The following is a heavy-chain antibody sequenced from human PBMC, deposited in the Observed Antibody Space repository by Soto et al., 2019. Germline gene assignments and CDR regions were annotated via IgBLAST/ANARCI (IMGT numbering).Heavy chain of an antibody. V-gene: IGHV1-69*13. D-gene: IGHD4-17*01. CDR3: ASQNWQYYGAAFDI. J-gene: IGHJ3*02. CDR1: GGTFSSYA. CDR2: IIPIFGTA. Sequence: SVKVSCKASGGTFSSYAISWVRQAPGQGLEWMGGIIPIFGTANYAQKFQGRVTITADESTSTAYMELSSLRSEDTAGYYCASQNWQYYGAAFDIWGQGTRVTVSS.